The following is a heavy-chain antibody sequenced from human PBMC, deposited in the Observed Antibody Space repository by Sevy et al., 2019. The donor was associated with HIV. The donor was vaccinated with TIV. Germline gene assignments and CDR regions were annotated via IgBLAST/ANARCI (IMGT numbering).Heavy chain of an antibody. CDR3: ARVSGWHLRYGMDV. V-gene: IGHV1-8*02. D-gene: IGHD6-19*01. J-gene: IGHJ6*02. CDR1: GFNFASYD. CDR2: MNTNTGNT. Sequence: ASVKVSCKASGFNFASYDIYWVRQATGQGLEWMGWMNTNTGNTGFAQKFQGRVTITRNTSVTTAYMELSNLGSEDTAVYYCARVSGWHLRYGMDVWGQGTTVTVSS.